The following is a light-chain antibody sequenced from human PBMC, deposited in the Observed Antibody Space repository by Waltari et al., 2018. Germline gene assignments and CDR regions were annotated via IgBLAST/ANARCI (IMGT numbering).Light chain of an antibody. V-gene: IGKV3-11*01. CDR1: QSVTSY. CDR3: QQKFT. J-gene: IGKJ3*01. Sequence: EIVLTQSPATLSLSPGERATLSCRASQSVTSYLGWYQQKPGQPPRLLLYDASNRATDIPARFSGSGSGTDFTLTISSLEPEDFAVYYCQQKFTFGPGTKVDIK. CDR2: DAS.